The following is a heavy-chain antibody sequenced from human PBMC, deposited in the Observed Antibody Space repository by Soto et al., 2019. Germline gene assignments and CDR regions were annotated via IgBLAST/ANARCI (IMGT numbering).Heavy chain of an antibody. Sequence: LGESLKISCKASGYSFTTYWIGWVRQMPGKGLELMAIMYPGDSDTRYSPPFQGQVTMSADKSISTAYLQWSSLKSSDTAIYYCLRGGRGYTRDDVLDIWGQGTMVTVSS. CDR1: GYSFTTYW. J-gene: IGHJ3*02. CDR2: MYPGDSDT. D-gene: IGHD2-2*02. V-gene: IGHV5-51*01. CDR3: LRGGRGYTRDDVLDI.